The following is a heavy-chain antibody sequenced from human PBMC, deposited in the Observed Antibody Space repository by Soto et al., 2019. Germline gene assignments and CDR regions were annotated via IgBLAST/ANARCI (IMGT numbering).Heavy chain of an antibody. V-gene: IGHV3-30*03. Sequence: GESLTLSCAASDFDFSSYGIHWVRHAPGKGLEWVAASSYDGRETFYADSAKGRFTVSKEMSKNTAFLQMNALRHEDTAVYFCARDSGWPILNFDNWGQGTPVTVSS. CDR1: DFDFSSYG. CDR3: ARDSGWPILNFDN. J-gene: IGHJ4*02. D-gene: IGHD3-10*01. CDR2: SSYDGRET.